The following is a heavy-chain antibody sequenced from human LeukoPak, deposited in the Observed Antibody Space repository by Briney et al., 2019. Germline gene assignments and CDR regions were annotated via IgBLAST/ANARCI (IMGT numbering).Heavy chain of an antibody. CDR2: INSDGSST. D-gene: IGHD3-22*01. V-gene: IGHV3-74*01. CDR1: GFTFSSYW. CDR3: ARGGFYYDSSGYLDY. Sequence: PGGSLRLSCAASGFTFSSYWMHWVRQAPGKGLVWVSRINSDGSSTSYADSVKGQFTISRDNAKNTLYLQMNSLRAEDTAVYYCARGGFYYDSSGYLDYWGQGTLVTVSS. J-gene: IGHJ4*02.